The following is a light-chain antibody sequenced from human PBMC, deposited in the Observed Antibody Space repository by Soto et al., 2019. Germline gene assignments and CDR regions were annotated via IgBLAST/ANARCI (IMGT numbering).Light chain of an antibody. CDR2: GSS. CDR1: QGIRND. CDR3: LQYNSVPLT. J-gene: IGKJ4*01. V-gene: IGKV1-17*01. Sequence: DLQMTQSPSSLSASVGDRVAITCRASQGIRNDLGWYQQTPGKAPKRLIYGSSSLQSGIPSRFSGSGSGTEVTLTNSSLQPEDFATYFCLQYNSVPLTVSGGTKVEIK.